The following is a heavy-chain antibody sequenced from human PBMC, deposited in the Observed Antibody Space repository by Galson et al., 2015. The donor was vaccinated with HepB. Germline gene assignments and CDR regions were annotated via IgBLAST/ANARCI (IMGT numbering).Heavy chain of an antibody. CDR2: ISSNGGST. CDR1: GFTFSSYA. Sequence: SLRLSCAASGFTFSSYAMHWVRQAPGKGLEYVSAISSNGGSTYYADSVKGRFTISRDNSKNTLYLQMSSLRTEDTAVYYCVKSLFAGYCSSTSCGRLDYWVQGTLVTVSS. CDR3: VKSLFAGYCSSTSCGRLDY. V-gene: IGHV3-64D*06. D-gene: IGHD2-2*01. J-gene: IGHJ4*02.